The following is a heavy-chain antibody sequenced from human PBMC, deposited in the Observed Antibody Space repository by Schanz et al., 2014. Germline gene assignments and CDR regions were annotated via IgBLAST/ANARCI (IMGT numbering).Heavy chain of an antibody. CDR2: MQPDSGKT. V-gene: IGHV1-8*02. Sequence: VQLVQSGAEVKRPGASVRVSCKASGYAFSDYGITWVRQAPGQGLEWVGWMQPDSGKTHYAEKFQGRVAMTRDVSISTAYMELSSLASEDTAVYYCARGQRRTIGRPFGPWGQGTLVTVSS. D-gene: IGHD6-25*01. J-gene: IGHJ5*02. CDR3: ARGQRRTIGRPFGP. CDR1: GYAFSDYG.